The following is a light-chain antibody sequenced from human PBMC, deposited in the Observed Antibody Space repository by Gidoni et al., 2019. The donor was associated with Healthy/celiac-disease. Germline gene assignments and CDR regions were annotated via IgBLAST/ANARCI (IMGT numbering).Light chain of an antibody. J-gene: IGKJ1*01. CDR2: KAS. CDR1: QSISSW. V-gene: IGKV1-5*03. Sequence: DIQMTQSPSTLSASVGDRVTITCRASQSISSWLAWYQQKPGKAPNLLIYKASSLESGVPSRFRGSGSGTEFTLTISSLQPDDFATYYCQQYNSYSTFXQXTKVEIK. CDR3: QQYNSYST.